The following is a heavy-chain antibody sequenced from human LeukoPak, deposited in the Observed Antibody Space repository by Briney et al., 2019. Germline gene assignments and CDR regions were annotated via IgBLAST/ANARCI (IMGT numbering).Heavy chain of an antibody. Sequence: SVTVSFLSTGDTFINYAISGVRQAPGRGLAWMGRIIPIYGKTHYLKKFHGRVTITAYKFTSTAYMKLSSLRSKDTAVYYCAREPAGEAVLREGSDYYYGMDVWGLGTTVTVSS. CDR1: GDTFINYA. D-gene: IGHD2-15*01. J-gene: IGHJ6*02. CDR2: IIPIYGKT. V-gene: IGHV1-69*06. CDR3: AREPAGEAVLREGSDYYYGMDV.